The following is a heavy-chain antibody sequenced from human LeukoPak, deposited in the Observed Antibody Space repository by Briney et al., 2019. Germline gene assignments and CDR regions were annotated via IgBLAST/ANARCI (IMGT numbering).Heavy chain of an antibody. CDR2: ISTDGSST. V-gene: IGHV3-74*01. Sequence: GRSLRLSCTASGFTFSSYWMHWVRQAPGKGLVWVSRISTDGSSTYYADSVKGRFTISRDNSKNTLYLQMNSLRAEDTAVYYCAKPAVIIAAAGPSYWGQGTLVTVSS. CDR1: GFTFSSYW. D-gene: IGHD6-13*01. CDR3: AKPAVIIAAAGPSY. J-gene: IGHJ4*02.